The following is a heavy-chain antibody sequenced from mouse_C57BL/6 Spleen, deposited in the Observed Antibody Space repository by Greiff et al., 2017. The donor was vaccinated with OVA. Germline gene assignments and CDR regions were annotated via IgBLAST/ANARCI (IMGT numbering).Heavy chain of an antibody. V-gene: IGHV1-55*01. CDR3: ARLGIYYYGSSPDAMDY. D-gene: IGHD1-1*01. CDR1: GYTFTSYW. J-gene: IGHJ4*01. Sequence: QVQLQQPGAELVKPGASVKMSCKASGYTFTSYWITWVKQRPGQGLEWIGDIYPGSGSTNYNEKFKSKATLTVDTSSSTAYMQLSSLTSEDSAVYYCARLGIYYYGSSPDAMDYWGQGTSVTVSS. CDR2: IYPGSGST.